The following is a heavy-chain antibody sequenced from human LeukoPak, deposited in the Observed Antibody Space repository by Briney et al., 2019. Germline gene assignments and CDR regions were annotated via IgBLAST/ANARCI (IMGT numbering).Heavy chain of an antibody. V-gene: IGHV4-4*09. CDR3: ARLRVSGSYLYYFDY. CDR2: ILTSGTT. CDR1: NGSISSYH. Sequence: SETLSLTCTVSNGSISSYHWSWVRQPPGKGLEWIGYILTSGTTNYDPSLTSRLTISVDTSKNQFPLKLSSVTAADTAVYYCARLRVSGSYLYYFDYWGQGTLVTVSS. J-gene: IGHJ4*02. D-gene: IGHD1-26*01.